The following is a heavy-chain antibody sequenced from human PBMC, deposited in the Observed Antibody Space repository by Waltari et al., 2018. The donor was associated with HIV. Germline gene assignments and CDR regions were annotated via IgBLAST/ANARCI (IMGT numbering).Heavy chain of an antibody. V-gene: IGHV3-9*01. Sequence: EVQLVDCGGGLVQPGRPLRHSCPVAGSTLDYYATPSLRQVPGKGMEWVSGIIWNGGGIGNAYSVKRRLTISRYNAKNSRYMQMISMRAGDTATFFCAKYCSVNYYNPWFDPWGQGTLVTVSS. J-gene: IGHJ5*02. CDR1: GSTLDYYA. CDR2: IIWNGGGI. CDR3: AKYCSVNYYNPWFDP. D-gene: IGHD3-10*02.